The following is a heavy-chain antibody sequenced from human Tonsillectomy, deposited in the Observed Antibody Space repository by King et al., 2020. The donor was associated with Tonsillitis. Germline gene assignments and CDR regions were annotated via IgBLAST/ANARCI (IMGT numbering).Heavy chain of an antibody. V-gene: IGHV3-23*03. J-gene: IGHJ4*02. CDR3: AKENRDYGYFDY. CDR2: IYSGGSST. Sequence: VQLVESGGGLVQPGGSLRLSCAASGFTFSSYAMSWVRQAPGKGLEWVSVIYSGGSSTYYADSVKGRFTISRDNSKNTLYLQMNSLRAEDTAVYYCAKENRDYGYFDYWGQGTLVTVSS. CDR1: GFTFSSYA. D-gene: IGHD4-17*01.